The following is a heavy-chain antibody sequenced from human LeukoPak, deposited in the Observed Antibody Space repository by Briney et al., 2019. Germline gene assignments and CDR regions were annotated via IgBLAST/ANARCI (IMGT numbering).Heavy chain of an antibody. Sequence: GGSLRLSCAASGFTFSSYAMSWVRQAPGKGLEWVSAISGSGGSTYYADSVKGRFTISRDNSKNTLYLQMNSLRAEDTAVYYCAKELVIAVAGTDYYYGMDVWGQGTTVTVSS. D-gene: IGHD6-19*01. CDR2: ISGSGGST. CDR3: AKELVIAVAGTDYYYGMDV. V-gene: IGHV3-23*01. J-gene: IGHJ6*02. CDR1: GFTFSSYA.